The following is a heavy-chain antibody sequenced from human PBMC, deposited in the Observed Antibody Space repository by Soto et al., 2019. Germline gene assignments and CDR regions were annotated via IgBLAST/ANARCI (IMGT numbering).Heavy chain of an antibody. V-gene: IGHV3-23*01. J-gene: IGHJ4*02. D-gene: IGHD4-17*01. CDR2: ISGSGGST. CDR3: AKVDYGFYYFDY. CDR1: AFTFSSYA. Sequence: EVQLLESGGGLVQPGGSLRLSCAASAFTFSSYAMTWVRQAPGKGLEWVSAISGSGGSTYYADSVKGRFTISRDNSKNTVYLQMNSLSAEDTAVYYCAKVDYGFYYFDYWGPGTLVTVSS.